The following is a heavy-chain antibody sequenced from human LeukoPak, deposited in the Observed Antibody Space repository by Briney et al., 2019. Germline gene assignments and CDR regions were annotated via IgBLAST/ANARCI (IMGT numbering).Heavy chain of an antibody. V-gene: IGHV3-23*01. Sequence: PGGSLRLSCAASGFTFSIYAMSWVRQVPGKGLEWVSVISGSGGTTYYADSVKGRFTISRDNSKNTLYLQMNSLRAEDTAVYYCAKDRGSGSASYYDYGMDVWGKGTTVTVSS. J-gene: IGHJ6*04. CDR3: AKDRGSGSASYYDYGMDV. CDR1: GFTFSIYA. D-gene: IGHD3-10*01. CDR2: ISGSGGTT.